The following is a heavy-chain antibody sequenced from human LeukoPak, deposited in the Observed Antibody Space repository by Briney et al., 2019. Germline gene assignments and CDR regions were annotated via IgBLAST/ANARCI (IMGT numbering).Heavy chain of an antibody. CDR1: GFNFGSYS. Sequence: GGSLRLSCAASGFNFGSYSMTWVRQAPGKGLEWVSVISADSATTFYADSVKGRFTISRDNSKNTLYLQMNSLRSDDTAVYYCARVLYYYDSSRYPRPLESTPDELYYFDYWGQGTLVTVSS. V-gene: IGHV3-23*01. CDR3: ARVLYYYDSSRYPRPLESTPDELYYFDY. CDR2: ISADSATT. D-gene: IGHD3-22*01. J-gene: IGHJ4*02.